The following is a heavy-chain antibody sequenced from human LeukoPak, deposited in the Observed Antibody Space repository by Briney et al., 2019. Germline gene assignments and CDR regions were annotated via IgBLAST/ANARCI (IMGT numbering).Heavy chain of an antibody. D-gene: IGHD3-22*01. J-gene: IGHJ4*02. CDR2: IYYSGST. V-gene: IGHV4-59*01. CDR1: GGSINSYY. Sequence: SETLSLTCTVSGGSINSYYWGWIRQPPGKGLEWIGYIYYSGSTNYNPSLKSRVTISVDTSKNQFSLKLSSVTAADTAVYYCARSEDYYDSSGHAFDFWGQGTLVTVSS. CDR3: ARSEDYYDSSGHAFDF.